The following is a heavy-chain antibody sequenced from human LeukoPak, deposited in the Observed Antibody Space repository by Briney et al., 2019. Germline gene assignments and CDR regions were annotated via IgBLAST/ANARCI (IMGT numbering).Heavy chain of an antibody. J-gene: IGHJ6*02. V-gene: IGHV1-2*02. CDR3: ARVTDYDWAYGMDV. CDR1: GYTFTGYY. Sequence: ASVKVSCKASGYTFTGYYIHWVRQAPGQGLEWMVWINPNSGGTNYAQKFQGRVTMTRDTSITTAYMELSRLRSDDTAVYYCARVTDYDWAYGMDVWGQGTTVTVSS. CDR2: INPNSGGT. D-gene: IGHD3-16*01.